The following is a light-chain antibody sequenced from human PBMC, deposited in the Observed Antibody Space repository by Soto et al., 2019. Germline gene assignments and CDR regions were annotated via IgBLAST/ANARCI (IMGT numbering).Light chain of an antibody. CDR2: GAS. CDR1: QSVSSN. Sequence: EIVMTQSPATLSVSPGESATLSCRASQSVSSNLAWYQQKPGQAPRLLIYGASTRATGIPARFSGSGSGTEFTLTISSLQSEDFAVYYCQQYNNWPPWTFGQGPKVEIK. J-gene: IGKJ1*01. V-gene: IGKV3-15*01. CDR3: QQYNNWPPWT.